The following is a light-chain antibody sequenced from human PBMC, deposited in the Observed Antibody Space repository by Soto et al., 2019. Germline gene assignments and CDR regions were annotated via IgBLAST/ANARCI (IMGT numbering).Light chain of an antibody. Sequence: EIGMTQSPGTLSVSPGETVTLACRASQSININLAWYQQKPGQAPRLLIYGASTRATGLPARFSGSGSDTEFTLIIGSLQSEDSAVYYCQQYDNWPITFGQGTRLEIK. CDR2: GAS. V-gene: IGKV3-15*01. CDR1: QSININ. J-gene: IGKJ5*01. CDR3: QQYDNWPIT.